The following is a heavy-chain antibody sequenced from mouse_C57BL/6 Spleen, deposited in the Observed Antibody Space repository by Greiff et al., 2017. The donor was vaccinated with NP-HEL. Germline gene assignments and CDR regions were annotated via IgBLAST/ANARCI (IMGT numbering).Heavy chain of an antibody. J-gene: IGHJ3*01. CDR1: GFTFSDYY. V-gene: IGHV5-12*01. D-gene: IGHD1-1*01. Sequence: EVKLVESGGGLVQPGGSLKLSCAASGFTFSDYYMYWVRQTPEKRLEWVAYISNGGGSTYYPDTVKGRFTISRDNAKNTLYLQMSRLKSEDTAMYYCARGRDYSWFAYWGQGTLVTVSA. CDR3: ARGRDYSWFAY. CDR2: ISNGGGST.